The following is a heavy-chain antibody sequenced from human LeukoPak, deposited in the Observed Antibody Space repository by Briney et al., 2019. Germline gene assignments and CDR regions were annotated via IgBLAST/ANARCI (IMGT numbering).Heavy chain of an antibody. Sequence: SVKVSCKASGGTFSSYAISWVRQAPGQGLEWMGGIIPIFGTANYTQKFQGRVTITADETTSTAYMELSSLRSEDTAVYYCARPSEEQWLVLGDAFDIWGQGTMVTVSS. CDR1: GGTFSSYA. CDR2: IIPIFGTA. J-gene: IGHJ3*02. CDR3: ARPSEEQWLVLGDAFDI. D-gene: IGHD6-19*01. V-gene: IGHV1-69*13.